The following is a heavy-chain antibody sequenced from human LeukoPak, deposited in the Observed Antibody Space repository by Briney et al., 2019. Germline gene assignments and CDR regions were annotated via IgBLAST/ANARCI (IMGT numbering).Heavy chain of an antibody. Sequence: GGSLRLSCTSSGFTFGTYAVSWFRQAPGKGLEWVAFIRSKTFGGTTEYAASVKGRFTIARDDSKSIAYLQMNSLKTEDTAVYYCTRYSGRTDYWGQGTLVSVSS. CDR1: GFTFGTYA. D-gene: IGHD5-18*01. CDR2: IRSKTFGGTT. J-gene: IGHJ4*02. V-gene: IGHV3-49*03. CDR3: TRYSGRTDY.